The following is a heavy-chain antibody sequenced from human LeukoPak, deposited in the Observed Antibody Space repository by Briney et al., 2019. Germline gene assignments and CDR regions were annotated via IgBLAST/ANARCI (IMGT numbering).Heavy chain of an antibody. CDR3: ARGGSEGYSFLRFDI. Sequence: GASVKVSCKAPGYTFTSYYMHWVRQAPGQGLEWMGGIIPIFGTANYAQKFQGRVTITADKSTSTAYMELSSLRSEDTAVYYCARGGSEGYSFLRFDIWGQGTMVTVSS. D-gene: IGHD5-18*01. CDR1: GYTFTSYY. V-gene: IGHV1-69*06. J-gene: IGHJ3*02. CDR2: IIPIFGTA.